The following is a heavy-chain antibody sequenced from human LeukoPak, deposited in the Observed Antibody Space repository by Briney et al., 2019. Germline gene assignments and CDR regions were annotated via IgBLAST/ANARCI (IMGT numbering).Heavy chain of an antibody. CDR1: GGTFSSYA. Sequence: SVKVSCKASGGTFSSYAISWVRQAPGQGLEWMGRIIPILGIANYAQKFQGRVTITADKSTSTAYMELSSLRSEDTAVYYCARERSSPLNYYGPGRGYYYGMDVWGQGTTVTVSS. D-gene: IGHD3-10*01. CDR2: IIPILGIA. V-gene: IGHV1-69*04. CDR3: ARERSSPLNYYGPGRGYYYGMDV. J-gene: IGHJ6*02.